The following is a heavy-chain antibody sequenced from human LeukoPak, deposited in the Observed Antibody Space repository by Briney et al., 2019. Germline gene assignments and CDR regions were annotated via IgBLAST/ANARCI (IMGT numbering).Heavy chain of an antibody. D-gene: IGHD3-22*01. Sequence: ASVKVSCKASGGTFSSYSISWVRQGPGQGLEWMGGIIPIFGTANYAQKFQGRVTITADESTSTAYLELTSLRSEDTAIYYCARDAAIFDSSGYYFLWWGQGALVTVSS. CDR1: GGTFSSYS. V-gene: IGHV1-69*13. CDR2: IIPIFGTA. CDR3: ARDAAIFDSSGYYFLW. J-gene: IGHJ4*02.